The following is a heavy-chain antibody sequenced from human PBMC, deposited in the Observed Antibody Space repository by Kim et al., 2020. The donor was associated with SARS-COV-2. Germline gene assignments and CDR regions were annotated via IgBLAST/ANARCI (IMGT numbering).Heavy chain of an antibody. D-gene: IGHD3-9*01. CDR3: ANGVRYLGPGFDY. CDR2: ISDTGGST. V-gene: IGHV3-23*01. J-gene: IGHJ4*02. Sequence: GGSLRLSCAASGFTFSSYAMSWVRQAPGKGLEWVSAISDTGGSTYYADSVKGRFTISRDNSKNPLYLQMNSLRAEDTAVYYCANGVRYLGPGFDYWGLGPLVSVSS. CDR1: GFTFSSYA.